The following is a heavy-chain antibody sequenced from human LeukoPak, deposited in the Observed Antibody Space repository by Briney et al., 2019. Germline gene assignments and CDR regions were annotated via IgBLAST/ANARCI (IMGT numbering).Heavy chain of an antibody. D-gene: IGHD3-10*01. J-gene: IGHJ3*02. Sequence: GGTLRLSCAASGFTFSSYGMSWVRQAPGKGLEWVSAISGSGGSTYYADSVKGRFTISRDNSKNTLYLQMNSLRAEDTAVYYCAKALKYGSGSYQGAFDIWGQGTMVTVSS. CDR1: GFTFSSYG. CDR3: AKALKYGSGSYQGAFDI. CDR2: ISGSGGST. V-gene: IGHV3-23*01.